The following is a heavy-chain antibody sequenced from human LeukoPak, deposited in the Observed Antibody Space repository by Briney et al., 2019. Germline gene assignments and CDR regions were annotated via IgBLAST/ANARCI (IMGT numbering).Heavy chain of an antibody. V-gene: IGHV3-21*01. Sequence: PGGPLRLSCAASGFTFSSYSMNWVRQAPGKGLEWVSSISSSSSSIDNADSVNGRFTISRDNTKKSLYLQMNSLRAEDTAVYYCARGYGSGRLNVLFDYWGQGTLVTVSS. CDR2: ISSSSSSI. CDR1: GFTFSSYS. CDR3: ARGYGSGRLNVLFDY. D-gene: IGHD3-10*01. J-gene: IGHJ4*02.